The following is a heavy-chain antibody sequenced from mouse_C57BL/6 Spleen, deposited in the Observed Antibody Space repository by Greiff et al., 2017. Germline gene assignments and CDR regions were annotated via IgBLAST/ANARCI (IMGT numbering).Heavy chain of an antibody. Sequence: VQLQQPGAELVKPGASVKLSCKASGYTFTSYWMHWVKQRPGQGLEWIGMIHPNSGSTNYNEKFKSKATLTVDKSSSTAYMQLSSLTSEDSAVYYCARSLLRNWYFEVCGTGTTVTVAS. CDR1: GYTFTSYW. D-gene: IGHD1-2*01. CDR3: ARSLLRNWYFEV. J-gene: IGHJ1*03. CDR2: IHPNSGST. V-gene: IGHV1-64*01.